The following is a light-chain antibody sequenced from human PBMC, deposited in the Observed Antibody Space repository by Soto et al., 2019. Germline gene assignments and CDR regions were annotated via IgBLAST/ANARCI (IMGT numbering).Light chain of an antibody. V-gene: IGLV4-69*01. CDR2: LNSDGSH. J-gene: IGLJ2*01. Sequence: QLVLTQSPSASASLGASVKLTCTLSSGHSSYAIAWHQQQPEKGPRYLMKLNSDGSHSKGDGIPDRFSGSSSGAERYLTISSLQSEDEADYYCAARDDSLNGVVFGGGTKLTVL. CDR1: SGHSSYA. CDR3: AARDDSLNGVV.